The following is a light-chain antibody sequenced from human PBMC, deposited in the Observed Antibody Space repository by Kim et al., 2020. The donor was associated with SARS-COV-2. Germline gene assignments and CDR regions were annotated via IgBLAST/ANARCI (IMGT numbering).Light chain of an antibody. J-gene: IGKJ4*01. V-gene: IGKV3-11*01. CDR3: QQRSRWPPVLT. CDR1: QTITTY. CDR2: ETS. Sequence: PGERATVSCRASQTITTYLAWYQQKPGQPPRLLIYETSTRAAGVPVRFTSSGSGTDFTLTITSLEPEDFAIYYCQQRSRWPPVLTFGGGTKVDIK.